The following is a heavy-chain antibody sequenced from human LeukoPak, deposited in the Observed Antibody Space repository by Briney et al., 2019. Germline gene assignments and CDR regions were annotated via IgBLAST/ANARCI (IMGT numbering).Heavy chain of an antibody. J-gene: IGHJ3*02. CDR3: ARARDCGGDCYYDAFHI. Sequence: GASVKVSCKASGYTFTNYYIHWVRQAPGQGLEWMGVINPNSGSTTYAQEFQGRVTMTRDTSTSTVYMDLSSLRSEDTAVFYCARARDCGGDCYYDAFHIWGQGTLVAVSS. CDR1: GYTFTNYY. CDR2: INPNSGST. V-gene: IGHV1-46*01. D-gene: IGHD2-21*02.